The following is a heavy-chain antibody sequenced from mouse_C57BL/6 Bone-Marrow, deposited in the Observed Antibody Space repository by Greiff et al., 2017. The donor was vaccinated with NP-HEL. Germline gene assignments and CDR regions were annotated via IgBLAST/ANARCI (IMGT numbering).Heavy chain of an antibody. Sequence: VKLMESGPGLVQPSQSLSITCTVSGFSLTSYGVHWVRQPPGKGLEWLGVIWSGGSTDYNAAFISRLSISKDNSKSQVFFKMNSLQADDTAIYYCAKNGYYPYAMDYWGQGTSVTVSS. J-gene: IGHJ4*01. V-gene: IGHV2-4*01. CDR1: GFSLTSYG. CDR3: AKNGYYPYAMDY. CDR2: IWSGGST. D-gene: IGHD2-3*01.